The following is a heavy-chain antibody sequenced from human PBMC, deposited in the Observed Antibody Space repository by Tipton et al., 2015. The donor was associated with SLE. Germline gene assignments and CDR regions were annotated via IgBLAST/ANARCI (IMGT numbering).Heavy chain of an antibody. Sequence: TLSLTCTVSGGSISSYYWSWIRQPAGKGLEWIGRIYTSGSTNYNPSLKSRVTMSVDTSKNQFSLKLSSVTAADTAVYYCARAYSSSWTSGFWFDPWGQGTLVTVSS. CDR3: ARAYSSSWTSGFWFDP. V-gene: IGHV4-4*07. D-gene: IGHD6-13*01. J-gene: IGHJ5*02. CDR2: IYTSGST. CDR1: GGSISSYY.